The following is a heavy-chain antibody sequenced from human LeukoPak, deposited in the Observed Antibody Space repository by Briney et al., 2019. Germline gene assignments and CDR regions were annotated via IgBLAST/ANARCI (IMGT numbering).Heavy chain of an antibody. CDR2: MNPNSGNT. CDR1: GYTFTSYD. V-gene: IGHV1-8*01. D-gene: IGHD3-3*01. CDR3: ARELATIFGVVTAPIYYYYAMDV. Sequence: ASVKVSCKASGYTFTSYDINWVRQATGEGLEWMGWMNPNSGNTGYAQKFQGRVTMTRNTSISTAYMELSSLRSEDTAVYYCARELATIFGVVTAPIYYYYAMDVWGQGTTVTVSS. J-gene: IGHJ6*02.